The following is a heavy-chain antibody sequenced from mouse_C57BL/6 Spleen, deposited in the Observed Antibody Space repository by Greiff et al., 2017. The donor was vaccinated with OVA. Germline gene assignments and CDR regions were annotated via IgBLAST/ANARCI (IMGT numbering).Heavy chain of an antibody. CDR2: INPNNGGT. CDR3: ARGITTVPLGY. V-gene: IGHV1-26*01. Sequence: EVQLQQSGPELVKPGASVKISCKASGYTFTDYYMNWVKQSHGKSLEWIGDINPNNGGTSYNQKFKGKATLTVDKSSSTAYMELRSLTSEDSAVYYCARGITTVPLGYWGQGTTLTVSS. D-gene: IGHD1-1*01. CDR1: GYTFTDYY. J-gene: IGHJ2*01.